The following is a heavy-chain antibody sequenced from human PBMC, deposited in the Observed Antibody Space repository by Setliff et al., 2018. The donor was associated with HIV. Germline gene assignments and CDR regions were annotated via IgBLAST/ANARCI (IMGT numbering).Heavy chain of an antibody. CDR2: IYQTGVT. V-gene: IGHV4-38-2*01. CDR1: GYSISSGYY. D-gene: IGHD4-17*01. CDR3: ARHANTVTTVFVDYFDY. Sequence: SETLSLTCAVSGYSISSGYYWGWIRQPPGKGLEWIGSIYQTGVTYYNPSLKSRVTISVDTSKNQFSLNLSSVTAADTAIYYCARHANTVTTVFVDYFDYWVQGTLVTVSS. J-gene: IGHJ4*02.